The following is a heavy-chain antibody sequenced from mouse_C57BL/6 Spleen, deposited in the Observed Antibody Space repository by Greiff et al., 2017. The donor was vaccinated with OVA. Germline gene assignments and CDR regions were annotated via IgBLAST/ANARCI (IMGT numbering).Heavy chain of an antibody. D-gene: IGHD1-1*01. J-gene: IGHJ4*01. CDR3: ARGATVAATGAMDY. CDR1: GFTFSDYG. Sequence: EVKVVESGGGLVKPGGSLKLSCAASGFTFSDYGMHWVRQAPEKGLEWVAYISSGSSTIYYADTVKGRFTISRDNAKNTLFLQMTSLRSEDTAMYYCARGATVAATGAMDYWGQGTSVTVSS. V-gene: IGHV5-17*01. CDR2: ISSGSSTI.